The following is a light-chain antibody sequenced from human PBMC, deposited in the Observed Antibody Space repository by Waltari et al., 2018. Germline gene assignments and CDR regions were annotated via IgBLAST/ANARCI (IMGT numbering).Light chain of an antibody. V-gene: IGKV3D-15*01. CDR2: HAS. CDR1: QSIATD. J-gene: IGKJ4*01. CDR3: HQYNRWPPLT. Sequence: EVVMTQSPATLSVSPGERATLSSRASQSIATDLAWYQHKPGQAPRLLIYHASTRATAIPTRFRSSGSWTNFTLTISGLQSQDSSVYYFHQYNRWPPLTFGGGTKVEI.